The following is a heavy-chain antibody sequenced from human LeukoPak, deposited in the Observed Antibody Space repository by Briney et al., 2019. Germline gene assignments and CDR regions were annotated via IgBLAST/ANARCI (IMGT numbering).Heavy chain of an antibody. Sequence: GGSLRLSCAASGFTFDDYGRSWVRHAPGKGLEWVSGINWNGGSTGYADSVKGGFTISRDNAKNSLYLQMNSLRAEDTALYYCARDHYGSGSYGWFDPWGQGTLVTVSS. J-gene: IGHJ5*02. CDR1: GFTFDDYG. CDR3: ARDHYGSGSYGWFDP. D-gene: IGHD3-10*01. V-gene: IGHV3-20*04. CDR2: INWNGGST.